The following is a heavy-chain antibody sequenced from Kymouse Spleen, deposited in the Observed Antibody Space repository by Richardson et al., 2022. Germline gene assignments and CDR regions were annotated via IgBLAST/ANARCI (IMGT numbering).Heavy chain of an antibody. J-gene: IGHJ6*02. D-gene: IGHD3-10*01. CDR2: ISYDGSNK. CDR3: AKEGYGSGSYDLCYYGMDV. Sequence: QVQLVESGGGVVQPGRSLRLSCAASGFTFSSYGMHWVRQAPGKGLEWVAVISYDGSNKYYADSVKGRFTISRDNSKNTLYLQMNSLRAEDTAVYYCAKEGYGSGSYDLCYYGMDVWGQGTTVTVSS. CDR1: GFTFSSYG. V-gene: IGHV3-30*18.